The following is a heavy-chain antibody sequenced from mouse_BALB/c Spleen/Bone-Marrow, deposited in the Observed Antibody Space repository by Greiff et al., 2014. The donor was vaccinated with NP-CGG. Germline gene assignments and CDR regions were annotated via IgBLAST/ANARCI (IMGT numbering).Heavy chain of an antibody. V-gene: IGHV2-6-5*01. D-gene: IGHD4-1*01. J-gene: IGHJ2*01. CDR2: IWGGGIT. CDR1: GFSLTDYG. CDR3: VKRNWDEGDY. Sequence: VKLVESGPGLVAPSQSLSITCTVSGFSLTDYGVSWIRQPPGKGLEWLGVIWGGGITYYNSALQSRLSISKDNSKSQVFLKMNSLQTDDTAMYYCVKRNWDEGDYGGQGTTRTVSS.